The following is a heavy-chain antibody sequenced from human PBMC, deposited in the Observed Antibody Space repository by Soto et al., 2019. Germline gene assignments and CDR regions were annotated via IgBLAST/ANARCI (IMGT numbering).Heavy chain of an antibody. V-gene: IGHV1-18*01. CDR3: ARYYITIFGVVTPNWFDP. J-gene: IGHJ5*02. CDR2: ISAYNGNT. D-gene: IGHD3-3*01. CDR1: GYTFTSYG. Sequence: ASVKVSCKASGYTFTSYGISWVRQAPGQGLEWMGWISAYNGNTNYAQKLQGRVTMTTDTSTSTAYMELRSLRSDDTAVYYCARYYITIFGVVTPNWFDPWGQGTLVTVSS.